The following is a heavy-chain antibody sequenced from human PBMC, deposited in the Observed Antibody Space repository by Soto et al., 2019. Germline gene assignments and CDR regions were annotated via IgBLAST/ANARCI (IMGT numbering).Heavy chain of an antibody. CDR1: GFTFSRNG. D-gene: IGHD6-6*01. Sequence: QVQLVESGGGVVQPGRSLRLSCAVSGFTFSRNGMHWVRQVPGKGLEWVAVISYDGSKKYHADSVKGRFTISRDNSKNTLYLQMNSLRAEDTAVYYCAKDIAARVNAFDIWGQGTMVTVSS. J-gene: IGHJ3*02. CDR3: AKDIAARVNAFDI. V-gene: IGHV3-30*18. CDR2: ISYDGSKK.